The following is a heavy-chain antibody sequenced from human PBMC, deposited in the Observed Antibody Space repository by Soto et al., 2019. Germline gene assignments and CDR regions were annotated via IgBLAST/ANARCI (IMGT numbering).Heavy chain of an antibody. CDR1: GFTFSSYS. V-gene: IGHV3-21*01. J-gene: IGHJ6*02. Sequence: GSLRLSCAASGFTFSSYSMNWVRQAPGKGLEWVSSISSSSSYIYYADSVKGRFTISRDNAKNSLYLQMNSLRAEDTAVYYCARVLTMVRGVIINYGMDVWGQGTTVTVSS. CDR3: ARVLTMVRGVIINYGMDV. D-gene: IGHD3-10*01. CDR2: ISSSSSYI.